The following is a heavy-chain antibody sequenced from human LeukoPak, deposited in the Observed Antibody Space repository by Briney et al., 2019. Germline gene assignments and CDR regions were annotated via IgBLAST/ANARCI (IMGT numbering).Heavy chain of an antibody. CDR1: GFTFRNLG. V-gene: IGHV3-11*04. CDR2: ISSSGSTI. CDR3: ARDSHWFGEAIQDAFDI. D-gene: IGHD3-10*01. Sequence: PGGSLRLSCAASGFTFRNLGMHWIRQAPGKGLEWVSYISSSGSTIYYADSVKGRFTISRDNAKNSLYLQMNSLRAEDTAVYYCARDSHWFGEAIQDAFDIWGQGTMVTVSS. J-gene: IGHJ3*02.